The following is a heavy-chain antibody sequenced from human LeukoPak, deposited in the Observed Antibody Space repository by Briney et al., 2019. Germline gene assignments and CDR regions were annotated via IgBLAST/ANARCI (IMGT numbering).Heavy chain of an antibody. D-gene: IGHD3-22*01. J-gene: IGHJ4*02. CDR1: GFTFSSYA. CDR2: ISGSGGST. V-gene: IGHV3-23*01. Sequence: GGSLRLSCAASGFTFSSYAMSWVRQARGKGLEWVSAISGSGGSTYYADSVKARFTISRDNSKNTLYLQMNSLRAEDTAVYYCAKVTYYYDSSGYFHWGQGTLVTVSS. CDR3: AKVTYYYDSSGYFH.